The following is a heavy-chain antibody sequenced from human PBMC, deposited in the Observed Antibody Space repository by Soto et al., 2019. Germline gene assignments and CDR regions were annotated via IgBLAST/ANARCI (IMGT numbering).Heavy chain of an antibody. CDR2: IYYSGST. J-gene: IGHJ4*02. CDR3: ARPFGVQLWLD. D-gene: IGHD5-18*01. V-gene: IGHV4-39*01. CDR1: GGSISTSSYY. Sequence: QLQLQESGPGLVKPSETLSLTCTVSGGSISTSSYYWDWIRQPPGKGLEWIGSIYYSGSTYYNPSLKSXATPSXXTSKNQFSLKLSSVTAADTAVYYCARPFGVQLWLDWGQGTLVTVSS.